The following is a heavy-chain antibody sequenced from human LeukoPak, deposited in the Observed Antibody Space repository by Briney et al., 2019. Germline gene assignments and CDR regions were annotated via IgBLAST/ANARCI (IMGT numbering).Heavy chain of an antibody. CDR3: AGGTIVVVPAASFGD. Sequence: PSETLSLTCTVSGGSISSSSYYWGWIRHPPGKGLEWIGSIYYSGSTYYNPSLKSRVTISVDTSKNQFSLKLGSVTAADTAVYYCAGGTIVVVPAASFGDWGQGTLVTVSS. D-gene: IGHD2-2*01. V-gene: IGHV4-39*07. CDR2: IYYSGST. J-gene: IGHJ4*02. CDR1: GGSISSSSYY.